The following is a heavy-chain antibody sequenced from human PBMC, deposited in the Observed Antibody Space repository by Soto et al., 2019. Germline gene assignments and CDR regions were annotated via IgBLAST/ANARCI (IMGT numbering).Heavy chain of an antibody. CDR3: ARDLIAVEYGADCGWFDP. V-gene: IGHV1-18*01. Sequence: GAPVKVSRKASCYTFTSYGISWVRQAPGQRLEWMGWISAYNGNTNYAQKLQGRVTMTTDTSTSTAYMELRSLRSDDTAVYYCARDLIAVEYGADCGWFDPWGQGTLVTVSS. CDR1: CYTFTSYG. D-gene: IGHD2-21*01. CDR2: ISAYNGNT. J-gene: IGHJ5*02.